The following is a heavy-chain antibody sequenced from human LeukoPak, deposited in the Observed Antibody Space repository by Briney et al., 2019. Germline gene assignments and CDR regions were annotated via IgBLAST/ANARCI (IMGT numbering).Heavy chain of an antibody. CDR3: ARDRYCSGGSCLDY. CDR1: GGSFSGYY. J-gene: IGHJ4*02. CDR2: INHSGST. D-gene: IGHD2-15*01. Sequence: SETLSLTCAVYGGSFSGYYWSWIRQPPGKGLEWIGEINHSGSTNYNPSLKSRVTISVDTSKNQFSLKLSSVTAADTAVYYCARDRYCSGGSCLDYWGQGTLVTVSS. V-gene: IGHV4-34*01.